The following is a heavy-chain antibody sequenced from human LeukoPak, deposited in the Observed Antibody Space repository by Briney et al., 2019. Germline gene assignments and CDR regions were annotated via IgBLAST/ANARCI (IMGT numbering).Heavy chain of an antibody. Sequence: PSQTLSLTCTVSGGSISSADYYWSWIRQPPGKGPEWIGYIYYSGSINYNPSLKSRVTISVDTSKNQFSLKLSSVTAADTAVYYCARSRGYSYGTTFLDYWGQGTLVTVSS. CDR1: GGSISSADYY. CDR2: IYYSGSI. D-gene: IGHD5-18*01. J-gene: IGHJ4*02. V-gene: IGHV4-30-4*08. CDR3: ARSRGYSYGTTFLDY.